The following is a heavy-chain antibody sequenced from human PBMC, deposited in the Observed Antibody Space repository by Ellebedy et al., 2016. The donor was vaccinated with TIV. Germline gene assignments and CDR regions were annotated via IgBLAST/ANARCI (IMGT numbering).Heavy chain of an antibody. CDR2: IHYRGNT. J-gene: IGHJ5*02. CDR1: GGSISGYY. V-gene: IGHV4-59*12. CDR3: ARDPGGGWSDVTFDP. D-gene: IGHD6-19*01. Sequence: SETLSLXCTVSGGSISGYYWSWIRQSPGMGLEWIGYIHYRGNTDYNPSLQSRASISLDTSKNQFSLNLSSVTAADTAVYYCARDPGGGWSDVTFDPWGQGTLVTVSS.